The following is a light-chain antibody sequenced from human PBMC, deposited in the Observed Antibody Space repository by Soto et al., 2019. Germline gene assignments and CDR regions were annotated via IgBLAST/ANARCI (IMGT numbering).Light chain of an antibody. CDR2: KAS. J-gene: IGKJ1*01. CDR3: QHYNSYSEA. CDR1: QTISSW. Sequence: DIQMTQSPSTLSGSVGDRVTITCRASQTISSWLAWYQQKPGKAPKILIYKASTLKSGVPSRFSGSGSGTEFTLTISSLQPDDFATYYCQHYNSYSEAFGQGTNVELK. V-gene: IGKV1-5*03.